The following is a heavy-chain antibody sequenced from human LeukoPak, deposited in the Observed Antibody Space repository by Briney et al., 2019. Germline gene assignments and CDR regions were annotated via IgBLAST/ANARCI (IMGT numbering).Heavy chain of an antibody. V-gene: IGHV1-3*03. J-gene: IGHJ4*02. CDR3: ARPYYDSSANPIFDY. Sequence: GASVKVSCKASGYTFTSYAIHWVRQAPGQRLEWMGWINTGNGNTKYSQEFQGRVTITRDTSASTAYMELSSLRSEDMAVYYCARPYYDSSANPIFDYWGQGTLVTVSS. CDR1: GYTFTSYA. CDR2: INTGNGNT. D-gene: IGHD3-22*01.